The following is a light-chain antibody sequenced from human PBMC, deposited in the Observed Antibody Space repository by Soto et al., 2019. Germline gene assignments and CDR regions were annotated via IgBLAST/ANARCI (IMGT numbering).Light chain of an antibody. J-gene: IGLJ2*01. CDR3: SSYTSSSTVV. CDR1: SSDVGGYNY. CDR2: EVS. Sequence: QSALTQPASVSGSPGQSITISCTGTSSDVGGYNYVSWYQQHPGKAPKLMIYEVSKRPSGVSNRFSGSKSGNTASLTISWLQAEDEGDYYCSSYTSSSTVVFGGGTKLTVL. V-gene: IGLV2-14*01.